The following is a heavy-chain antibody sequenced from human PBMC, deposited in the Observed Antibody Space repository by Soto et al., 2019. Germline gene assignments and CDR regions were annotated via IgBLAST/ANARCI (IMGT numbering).Heavy chain of an antibody. Sequence: SETLYLTCAVYGGSFSGYYWSWIRQPPGKGLEWIGEINHSGSANYNPSLKSRVTISVDTSKNQFSLKLSSVTAADTAVYYCSLNNWKLRWYYYGMDVWGQGTTVTVSS. V-gene: IGHV4-34*01. CDR3: SLNNWKLRWYYYGMDV. D-gene: IGHD1-20*01. CDR2: INHSGSA. CDR1: GGSFSGYY. J-gene: IGHJ6*02.